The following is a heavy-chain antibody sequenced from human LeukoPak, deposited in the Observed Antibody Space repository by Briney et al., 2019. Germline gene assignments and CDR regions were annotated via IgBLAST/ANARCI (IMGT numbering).Heavy chain of an antibody. CDR3: ARGSVGVDV. J-gene: IGHJ6*04. V-gene: IGHV3-11*01. CDR1: GFTFSDYY. D-gene: IGHD6-25*01. Sequence: GGSLRRSCAASGFTFSDYYTRWIRPAPGKGLEWVSYIRSSGSTIYYADSVKDRFTISRDNAKISLYLQMISLRAEDTAAYYCARGSVGVDVWGKGATVTVSS. CDR2: IRSSGSTI.